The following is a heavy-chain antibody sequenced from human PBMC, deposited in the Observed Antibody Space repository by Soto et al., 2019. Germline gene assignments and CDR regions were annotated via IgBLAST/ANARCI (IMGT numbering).Heavy chain of an antibody. J-gene: IGHJ5*02. CDR3: ARVDSILLEGEELFDP. CDR1: GDTFNNHA. V-gene: IGHV1-69*18. D-gene: IGHD3-16*01. CDR2: IIPMFRTT. Sequence: QVQLVQSGAEVKKPGSSARVSCKASGDTFNNHAFSWVRQALGQGLEWMGSIIPMFRTTDYAQRFEGRVTITAYESTTTVYLDLISLRSDDTAIYYCARVDSILLEGEELFDPWGQGTLVTVSS.